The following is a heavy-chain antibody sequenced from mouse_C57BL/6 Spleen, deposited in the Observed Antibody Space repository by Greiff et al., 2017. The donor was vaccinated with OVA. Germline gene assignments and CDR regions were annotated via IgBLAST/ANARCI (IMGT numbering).Heavy chain of an antibody. V-gene: IGHV1-78*01. CDR3: ARPPVYYYGSRGAMDY. D-gene: IGHD1-1*01. CDR2: IYPRDGST. J-gene: IGHJ4*01. Sequence: VQLQQSDAELVKPGASVKISCKVSGYTFTDHTIHWMKQRPEQGLEWIGYIYPRDGSTKYNEKFKGKATLTADKSSSTAYMQLNSLTSEDSAVYFCARPPVYYYGSRGAMDYWGQGTSVTVSS. CDR1: GYTFTDHT.